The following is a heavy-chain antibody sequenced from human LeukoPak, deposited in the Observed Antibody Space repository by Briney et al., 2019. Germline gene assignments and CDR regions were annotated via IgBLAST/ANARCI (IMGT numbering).Heavy chain of an antibody. V-gene: IGHV4-4*09. CDR1: GGSIFSYC. Sequence: SETLSLTCTVSGGSIFSYCWSWFRQPPGKGLEWIGYIYTTGSTNYDPSLKSRVTISIDTSKSQVSLKLSSVTAADTAVYYCARHGYYYYMDVWGKGTTVTVSS. J-gene: IGHJ6*03. CDR2: IYTTGST. CDR3: ARHGYYYYMDV.